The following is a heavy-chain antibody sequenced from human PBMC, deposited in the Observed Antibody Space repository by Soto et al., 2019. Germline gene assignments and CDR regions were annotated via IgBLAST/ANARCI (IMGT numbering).Heavy chain of an antibody. J-gene: IGHJ3*02. D-gene: IGHD6-13*01. Sequence: QVQLVESGGGVVQPGRSLRLSCAASGFTLSSYGRHWVRQAPGKGLEWVAVISYDGSNKYYADSVKGRFTISRDNSKNTLYLQMNSLRAEDTAVYCCAKVIAAAPLHDAFDIWGQGTMVTVSS. CDR1: GFTLSSYG. CDR2: ISYDGSNK. CDR3: AKVIAAAPLHDAFDI. V-gene: IGHV3-30*18.